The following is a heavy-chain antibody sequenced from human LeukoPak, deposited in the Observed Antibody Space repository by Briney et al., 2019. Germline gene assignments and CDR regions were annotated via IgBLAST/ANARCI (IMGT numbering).Heavy chain of an antibody. V-gene: IGHV4-39*01. CDR3: ASHYSHNYFYYMDV. D-gene: IGHD4-11*01. J-gene: IGHJ6*03. CDR2: IYYSGNT. Sequence: SETLSLTCSVSGGSISSSSYYRGWIRQPPGKGLEWIGTIYYSGNTCYNPSLKSRVTISVDTSKNQFSLKLSSVTAADTAVYFCASHYSHNYFYYMDVWGKGITVTVSS. CDR1: GGSISSSSYY.